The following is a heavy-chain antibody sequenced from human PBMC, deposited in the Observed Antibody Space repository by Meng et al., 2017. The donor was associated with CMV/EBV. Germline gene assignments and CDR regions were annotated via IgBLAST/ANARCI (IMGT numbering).Heavy chain of an antibody. CDR2: ISWNSGSI. CDR1: GFTFDDYA. Sequence: SLKISCAASGFTFDDYAMHWVRQAPGKGLEWVSGISWNSGSIGYADSVKGRFTISRDNAKNSLYLQMNSLRAEDTALYYCAKAAARSWFDPWVQGTLVTVSS. V-gene: IGHV3-9*01. J-gene: IGHJ5*02. D-gene: IGHD6-6*01. CDR3: AKAAARSWFDP.